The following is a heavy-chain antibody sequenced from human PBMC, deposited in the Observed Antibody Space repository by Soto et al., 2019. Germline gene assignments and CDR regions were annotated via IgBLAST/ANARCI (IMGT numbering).Heavy chain of an antibody. CDR2: ISGSGGST. D-gene: IGHD6-6*01. J-gene: IGHJ4*02. Sequence: SGGALRLSCAASGFTFSSYAMSWVRQAPGKGLEWVSAISGSGGSTYYADSVKGRFTISRDNSKNTLYLQMNSLRAEDTAVYYCAKYQIADRLGQFDYWGQGTLVTVSS. CDR3: AKYQIADRLGQFDY. V-gene: IGHV3-23*01. CDR1: GFTFSSYA.